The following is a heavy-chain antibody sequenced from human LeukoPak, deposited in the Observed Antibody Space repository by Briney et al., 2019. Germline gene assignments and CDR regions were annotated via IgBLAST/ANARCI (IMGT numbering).Heavy chain of an antibody. D-gene: IGHD2-8*01. CDR1: GFTFSSYW. CDR2: ISSSSSTI. Sequence: SGGSLRLSCAASGFTFSSYWMHWVRQAPGKGLEWVSYISSSSSTIYYADSVKGRFTISRDNAKNSLYLQMNSLRAEDTAVYYCARESIVLMVYAMDVWGKGTTVTVSS. V-gene: IGHV3-48*01. J-gene: IGHJ6*04. CDR3: ARESIVLMVYAMDV.